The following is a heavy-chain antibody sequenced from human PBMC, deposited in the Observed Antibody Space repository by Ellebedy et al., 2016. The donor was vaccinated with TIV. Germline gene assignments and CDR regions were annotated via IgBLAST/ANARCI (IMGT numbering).Heavy chain of an antibody. CDR3: AREFQDFWSGYFDY. CDR1: GFTFSSYA. J-gene: IGHJ4*02. CDR2: IWYDGSNK. V-gene: IGHV3-33*08. Sequence: PGGSLRLSCAASGFTFSSYAMHWVRQAPGKGLEWVAVIWYDGSNKYYADSVKGRFTISRDNSKNTLYLQMNSLRAEDTAVYYCAREFQDFWSGYFDYWGQGTLVTVSS. D-gene: IGHD3-3*01.